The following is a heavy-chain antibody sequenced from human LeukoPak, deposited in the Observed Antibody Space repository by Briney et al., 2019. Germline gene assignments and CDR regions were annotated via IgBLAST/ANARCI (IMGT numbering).Heavy chain of an antibody. CDR2: ISSSGSTI. CDR3: ARDPPGGITTSRDAFDI. V-gene: IGHV3-11*01. CDR1: GFTFDDYA. D-gene: IGHD4-17*01. J-gene: IGHJ3*02. Sequence: GRSLRLSCAASGFTFDDYAMHWVRQAPGKGLEWVSYISSSGSTIYYADSVKGRFTISRDNAKNSLYLQMNSLRAEDTAVYYCARDPPGGITTSRDAFDIWGQGTMVTVSS.